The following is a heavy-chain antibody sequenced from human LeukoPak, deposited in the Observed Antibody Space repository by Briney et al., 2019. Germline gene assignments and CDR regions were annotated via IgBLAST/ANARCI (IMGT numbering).Heavy chain of an antibody. Sequence: GGSLRLSCAASGFTFSSYSMNWVRQAPGKGLEWVSAISGSGGSTYYADSVKGRFTISRDNSKNTLYLQMNSLRAEDTAVYYCAKDQAYYYDSSGYSDYWGQGTLVTVSS. CDR2: ISGSGGST. V-gene: IGHV3-23*01. J-gene: IGHJ4*02. CDR1: GFTFSSYS. D-gene: IGHD3-22*01. CDR3: AKDQAYYYDSSGYSDY.